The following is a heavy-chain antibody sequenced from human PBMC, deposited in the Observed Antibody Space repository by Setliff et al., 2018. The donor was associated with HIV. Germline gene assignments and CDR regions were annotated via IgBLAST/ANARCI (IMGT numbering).Heavy chain of an antibody. Sequence: SETLSLTCTVSAGSISSGFYWGWIRQPPGKGLEWIGRVSSRGDTNYNPSLKSRVTMSVDTSKNQFSLKLTSVTASDTAVYYCARAAAGNTGPFDLWGQGSPVTVSS. CDR1: AGSISSGFY. CDR3: ARAAAGNTGPFDL. CDR2: VSSRGDT. J-gene: IGHJ4*02. D-gene: IGHD4-17*01. V-gene: IGHV4-38-2*02.